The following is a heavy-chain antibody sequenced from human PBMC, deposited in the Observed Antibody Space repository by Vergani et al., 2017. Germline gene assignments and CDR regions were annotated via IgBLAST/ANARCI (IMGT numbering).Heavy chain of an antibody. Sequence: QVQLVQSGAEVKKPGASVKVSCKASGYTFTGYYMHWVRQAPGQGLEWMGWINPNSGGTNFAQKFQGRVTMTRDTSISTAYMELSRLRSDDTAVYYCARGSKIMVRGVSSRGVDYWGQGTLVTVSS. J-gene: IGHJ4*02. D-gene: IGHD3-10*01. CDR1: GYTFTGYY. CDR3: ARGSKIMVRGVSSRGVDY. V-gene: IGHV1-2*02. CDR2: INPNSGGT.